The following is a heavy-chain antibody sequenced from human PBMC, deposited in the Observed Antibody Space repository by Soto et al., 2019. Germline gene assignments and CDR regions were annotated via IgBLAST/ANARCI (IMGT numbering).Heavy chain of an antibody. CDR3: AKSTYNGYPFDY. J-gene: IGHJ4*02. Sequence: QVQLVESGGGVVQPGRSLRLSCAASGFTFSSYGMHWVRQAPGKGLEWVAVISYDGSNKYYADSVKGRFTISRDNSKNTLYLQMKSLRAEDTAVYYCAKSTYNGYPFDYWGQGTLVTVSS. D-gene: IGHD5-12*01. CDR2: ISYDGSNK. CDR1: GFTFSSYG. V-gene: IGHV3-30*18.